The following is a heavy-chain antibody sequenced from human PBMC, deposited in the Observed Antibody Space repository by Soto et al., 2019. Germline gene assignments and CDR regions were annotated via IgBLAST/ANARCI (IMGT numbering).Heavy chain of an antibody. Sequence: ASVKVSCKASGGTFTSTAFSWVRQAPGQGLEWMGGIIPVLGTPNYAQKFQARLTVTADASTTTVHMELSSLRSDDTAVYYCARYSTPNYYYGMDVWGQGTTVTVSS. CDR1: GGTFTSTA. CDR3: ARYSTPNYYYGMDV. J-gene: IGHJ6*02. CDR2: IIPVLGTP. V-gene: IGHV1-69*13. D-gene: IGHD2-15*01.